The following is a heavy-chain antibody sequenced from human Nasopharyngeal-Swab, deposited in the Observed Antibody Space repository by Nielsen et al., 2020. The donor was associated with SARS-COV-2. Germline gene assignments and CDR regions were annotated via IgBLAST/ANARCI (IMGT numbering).Heavy chain of an antibody. CDR3: ARMIFGVANAGIDV. Sequence: WIRQPPGKGLEWIGRMHTSTTTSYNPSLKSRVTISVDKSKNQFSLKLSSVTAADTAVCYCARMIFGVANAGIDVWGQGATVTVSS. CDR2: MHTSTTT. V-gene: IGHV4-61*02. J-gene: IGHJ6*02. D-gene: IGHD3-3*01.